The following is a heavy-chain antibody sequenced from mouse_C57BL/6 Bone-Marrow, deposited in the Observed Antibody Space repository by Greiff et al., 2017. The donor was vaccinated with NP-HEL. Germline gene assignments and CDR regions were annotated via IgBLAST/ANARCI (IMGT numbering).Heavy chain of an antibody. CDR1: GYTFTDYY. J-gene: IGHJ3*01. D-gene: IGHD1-1*01. V-gene: IGHV1-26*01. CDR3: ARGEGSCYGSSYGFAY. Sequence: VQLQQSGPELVKPGASVKISCKASGYTFTDYYMNWVKQSHGKSLEWIGDINPNNGGTSYNQKFKGKATLTVDKSSSTAYMELRSLTSEDSAVYYCARGEGSCYGSSYGFAYWGQGTLVTVSA. CDR2: INPNNGGT.